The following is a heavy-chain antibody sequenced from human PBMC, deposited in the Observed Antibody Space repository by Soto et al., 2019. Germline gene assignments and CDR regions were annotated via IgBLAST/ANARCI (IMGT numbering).Heavy chain of an antibody. Sequence: QVQLVESGGGVVQPGRSLRLSCAASGFTCSSYGMHWVRQAPGKGLEWVAVIWYDGSNKYYADSVKGRFTISRDNSKNTLYLQMNSLRAEDTAVYYCARDLFGYGSDYFDYWGQGTLVTVSS. J-gene: IGHJ4*02. CDR3: ARDLFGYGSDYFDY. CDR2: IWYDGSNK. D-gene: IGHD3-10*01. V-gene: IGHV3-33*01. CDR1: GFTCSSYG.